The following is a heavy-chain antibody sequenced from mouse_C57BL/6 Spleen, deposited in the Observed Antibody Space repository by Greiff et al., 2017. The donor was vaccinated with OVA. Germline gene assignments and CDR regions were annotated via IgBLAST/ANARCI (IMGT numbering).Heavy chain of an antibody. CDR3: ARHERRYGSGYEGVWFAY. CDR1: GYTFTEYT. V-gene: IGHV1-62-2*01. D-gene: IGHD1-1*01. J-gene: IGHJ3*01. Sequence: QVQLQQSGAELVKPGASVKLSCKASGYTFTEYTIHWVKQRSGQGLEWIGWFYPGSGSIKYNEKFKDKATLTAAKSSSTVYMELSRLTSEDSAVYFCARHERRYGSGYEGVWFAYWGQGTLVTVSA. CDR2: FYPGSGSI.